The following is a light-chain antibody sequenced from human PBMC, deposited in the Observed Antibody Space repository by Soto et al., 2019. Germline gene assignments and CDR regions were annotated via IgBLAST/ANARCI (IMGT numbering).Light chain of an antibody. CDR3: KQYGSSGT. J-gene: IGKJ1*01. CDR2: GAS. V-gene: IGKV3-20*01. Sequence: DIVLTQSPGTLSLSPGDSATLSCRASQSVGSNLLAWYQQKRGQAPRLLIYGASNRATGIQDRFSGSGSGTEFTLTIRRLEPEDFAVYYCKQYGSSGTCGQGTKVDIK. CDR1: QSVGSNL.